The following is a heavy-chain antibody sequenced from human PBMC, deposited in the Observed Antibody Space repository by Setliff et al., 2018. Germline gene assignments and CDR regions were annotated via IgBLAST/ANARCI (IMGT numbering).Heavy chain of an antibody. D-gene: IGHD3-10*01. CDR3: AKYGSNWFGDIRWFDT. CDR2: TSSSGRST. Sequence: GGSLRLSCAASGLTFSNYAMSWVRQAPGKGLEWISATSSSGRSTYYADSVKGRFTISRDNSKNVLYLQMNSLKAEDTAIYYCAKYGSNWFGDIRWFDTWARGPWSPSPQ. J-gene: IGHJ5*02. V-gene: IGHV3-23*01. CDR1: GLTFSNYA.